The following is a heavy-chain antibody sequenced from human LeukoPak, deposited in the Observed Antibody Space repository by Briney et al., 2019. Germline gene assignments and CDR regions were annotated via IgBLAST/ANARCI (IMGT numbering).Heavy chain of an antibody. Sequence: GGSLRLSCAASGFTFSNYWMHWVRQAPGKGLVWASRISSDGSSTSYADSVKGRFTISRDDAKNTLYLQMNSLRAEDTAVYYCARGDPRPPKGVIGYWGQGTLVTVSS. CDR2: ISSDGSST. CDR3: ARGDPRPPKGVIGY. J-gene: IGHJ4*02. CDR1: GFTFSNYW. V-gene: IGHV3-74*01. D-gene: IGHD1-14*01.